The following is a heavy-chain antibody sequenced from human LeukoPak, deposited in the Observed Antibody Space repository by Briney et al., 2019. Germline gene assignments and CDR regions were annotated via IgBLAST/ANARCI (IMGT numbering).Heavy chain of an antibody. V-gene: IGHV1-24*01. CDR2: FDPEDGET. J-gene: IGHJ4*02. Sequence: ASVKVSCKVSGYTLTELSMHWVRQAPGKGLEWMGGFDPEDGETIYAQKFQGRVTMTEDTSTDTAYMELSSPRSEDTAVYYCATGYSGYDWFDYWGQGTLVTVSS. D-gene: IGHD5-12*01. CDR1: GYTLTELS. CDR3: ATGYSGYDWFDY.